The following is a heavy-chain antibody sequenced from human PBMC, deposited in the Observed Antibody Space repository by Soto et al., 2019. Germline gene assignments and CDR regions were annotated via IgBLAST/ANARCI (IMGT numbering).Heavy chain of an antibody. Sequence: SETLSLTCAVSGGSISSGGYSWSWIRQPPGKGLEWIGYIYHSGSTYYNPSLKSRVTISVDRSKNQFSLELSSVTAADTAVYYCARAGVDCGGDCYSPFDYWGQGTLVTVSS. V-gene: IGHV4-30-2*01. CDR1: GGSISSGGYS. CDR2: IYHSGST. D-gene: IGHD2-21*02. J-gene: IGHJ4*02. CDR3: ARAGVDCGGDCYSPFDY.